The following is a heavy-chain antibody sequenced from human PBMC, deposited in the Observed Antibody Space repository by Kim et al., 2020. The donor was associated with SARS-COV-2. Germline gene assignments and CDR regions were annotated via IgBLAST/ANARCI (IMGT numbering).Heavy chain of an antibody. D-gene: IGHD6-19*01. J-gene: IGHJ4*02. CDR3: ARVDSSGWYEAFDY. CDR2: INAGDGNT. Sequence: ASVKVSCKASGYTFTNYAIHWVRQAPGQRLEWMGWINAGDGNTKYSQNFQGRVSITRDTSASTVHMELSSLRSEDTAVYYCARVDSSGWYEAFDYWGQGT. CDR1: GYTFTNYA. V-gene: IGHV1-3*01.